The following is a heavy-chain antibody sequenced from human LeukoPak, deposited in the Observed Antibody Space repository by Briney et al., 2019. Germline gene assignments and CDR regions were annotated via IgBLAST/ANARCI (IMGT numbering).Heavy chain of an antibody. CDR1: GCTFTGYY. CDR3: ARARPAAISFYTY. J-gene: IGHJ4*02. D-gene: IGHD2-2*01. Sequence: ASVKVSCKASGCTFTGYYMHWVRQAPGQGLEWLGWINPNSGGTNYAQKFQGRVTMTRDTSISTAYMKLSRLRSDDTAVYYCARARPAAISFYTYWGQGTLVTVSS. V-gene: IGHV1-2*02. CDR2: INPNSGGT.